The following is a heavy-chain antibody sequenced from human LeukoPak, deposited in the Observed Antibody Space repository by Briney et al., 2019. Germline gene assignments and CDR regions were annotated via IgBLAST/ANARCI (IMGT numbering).Heavy chain of an antibody. D-gene: IGHD3-3*01. CDR1: GFTFSNYA. CDR3: AKDEITIFAVGYNWFDP. Sequence: GGSLRLSCAASGFTFSNYAMSWVRQAPGKGLEWLSAISGRAGSTYYADSVKGRFTISRDDSKNTLYLQMNSLRAEDTAVYYCAKDEITIFAVGYNWFDPWGQGTLVTVSS. J-gene: IGHJ5*02. CDR2: ISGRAGST. V-gene: IGHV3-23*01.